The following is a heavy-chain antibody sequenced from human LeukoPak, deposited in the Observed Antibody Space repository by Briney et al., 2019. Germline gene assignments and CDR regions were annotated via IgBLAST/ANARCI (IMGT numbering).Heavy chain of an antibody. CDR3: ARLGSAVVVPAAIPGDYYYMDV. Sequence: NPSETLSLTCTVSGGSISSYYWSWIRQPPGKGLEWIGYIYTSGSTNYNPSLKSRVTISVDTSKNQFSLKLISVTAADTAVYYCARLGSAVVVPAAIPGDYYYMDVWGKGTTVTVSS. J-gene: IGHJ6*03. V-gene: IGHV4-4*09. CDR1: GGSISSYY. D-gene: IGHD2-2*02. CDR2: IYTSGST.